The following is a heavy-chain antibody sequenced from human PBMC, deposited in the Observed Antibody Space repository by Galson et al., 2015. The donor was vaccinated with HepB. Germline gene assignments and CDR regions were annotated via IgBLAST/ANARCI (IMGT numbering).Heavy chain of an antibody. V-gene: IGHV3-15*07. Sequence: SLRLSCAAPGLIVGDAWMHWVRQAPGKGLEWVGRIKRKSDGGTTDYAAPVKGRFTISRDDSKNTLYLQMDSLKTEDTAVYYCASDWYWGQGTPVTVSS. CDR3: ASDWY. CDR1: GLIVGDAW. CDR2: IKRKSDGGTT. J-gene: IGHJ4*02. D-gene: IGHD2-21*02.